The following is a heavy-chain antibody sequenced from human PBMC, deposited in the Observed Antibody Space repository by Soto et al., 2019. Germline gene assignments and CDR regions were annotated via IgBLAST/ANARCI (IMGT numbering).Heavy chain of an antibody. CDR3: ARERGASSPFDY. CDR2: MNPNSGNT. D-gene: IGHD6-19*01. Sequence: QVQLVQSGAEVKKPEASVNVSCKASGYTFTSYEIKWVRQATGQGLERMGWMNPNSGNTGYAQKFQGRVTMTRNTSISTAYMELSSLRSEDTAVYYCARERGASSPFDYWGQGTLVTVSS. J-gene: IGHJ4*02. CDR1: GYTFTSYE. V-gene: IGHV1-8*01.